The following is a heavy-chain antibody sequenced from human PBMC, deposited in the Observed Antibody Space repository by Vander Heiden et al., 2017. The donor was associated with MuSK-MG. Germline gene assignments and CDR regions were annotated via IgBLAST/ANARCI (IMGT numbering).Heavy chain of an antibody. Sequence: QLQLQESGSGLVKPSQTLSLTCAVSGGSISSGGYSWSWIRQPPGKGLEWIGYIYHSGSTYYHPSLKSRVTISVDRSKNQFSLKLSSVTAADTAVYYCARALYSSSSPPYFDYWGQGTLVTVS. J-gene: IGHJ4*02. V-gene: IGHV4-30-2*01. CDR3: ARALYSSSSPPYFDY. D-gene: IGHD6-6*01. CDR2: IYHSGST. CDR1: GGSISSGGYS.